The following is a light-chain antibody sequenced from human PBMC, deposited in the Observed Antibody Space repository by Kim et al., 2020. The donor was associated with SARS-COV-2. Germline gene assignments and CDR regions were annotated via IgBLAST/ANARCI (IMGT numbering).Light chain of an antibody. CDR1: QSVSSGY. Sequence: EIVLTQSPATLSLSPGERATLSCGASQSVSSGYLAWYQQRPGLAPRLLIYDTSSRATGIPDRFSGSGSGTDFTLTISRLEPEDFAVYFCQQYGKTPLTYGGETKVDIK. CDR2: DTS. CDR3: QQYGKTPLT. V-gene: IGKV3D-20*01. J-gene: IGKJ4*01.